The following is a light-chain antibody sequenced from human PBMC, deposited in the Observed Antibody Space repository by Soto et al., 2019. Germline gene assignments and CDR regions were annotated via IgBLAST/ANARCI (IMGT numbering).Light chain of an antibody. J-gene: IGLJ1*01. Sequence: QSVLTQPPSASGTPGQRVTISCSGSSSNIGSNYVCWYQQLPGTAPKLLIYRDNQRPSGVPDRFSGSKSGTSASLAISGLRSGDGADYYCAAWDDSLGGLYFFGTGTKLTVL. CDR3: AAWDDSLGGLYF. V-gene: IGLV1-47*01. CDR1: SSNIGSNY. CDR2: RDN.